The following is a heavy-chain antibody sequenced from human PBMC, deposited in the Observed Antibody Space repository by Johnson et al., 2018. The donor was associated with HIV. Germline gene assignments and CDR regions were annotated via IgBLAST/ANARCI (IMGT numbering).Heavy chain of an antibody. CDR1: RFTFSSYA. CDR2: ISGSGSST. D-gene: IGHD4/OR15-4a*01. CDR3: AKEIWETYGGFMVGDAFDV. Sequence: VQLVESGGGVVQPGRSLRLSCAAPRFTFSSYAMTWVRQAPGKGLEWVSSISGSGSSTYYADSVRGRFTISRDNSKNTLSLQMNSLRADDTAIYYCAKEIWETYGGFMVGDAFDVWGQGTMVTVFS. V-gene: IGHV3-23*04. J-gene: IGHJ3*01.